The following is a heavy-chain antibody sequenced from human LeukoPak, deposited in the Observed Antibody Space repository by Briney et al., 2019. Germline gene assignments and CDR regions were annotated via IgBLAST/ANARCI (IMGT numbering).Heavy chain of an antibody. V-gene: IGHV3-23*01. Sequence: GGSLRLSCAASGFTFSTYGMTWVRQAPGKGLEWVSAITASGGGTYYAASVKGRFTISRDHSKSTLYLQMNSLRAEGTAIYYCAKWDRDYGGSHYLDYWGQGTLVTVSA. D-gene: IGHD4-23*01. CDR1: GFTFSTYG. CDR2: ITASGGGT. CDR3: AKWDRDYGGSHYLDY. J-gene: IGHJ4*02.